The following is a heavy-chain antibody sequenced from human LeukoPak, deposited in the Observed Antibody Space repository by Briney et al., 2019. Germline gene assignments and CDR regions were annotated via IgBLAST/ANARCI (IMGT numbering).Heavy chain of an antibody. J-gene: IGHJ6*02. CDR1: GYTFTSYD. Sequence: ASVKVSCKASGYTFTSYDFNWVRQATGQRPEWMGWMSPNSGDTGYAQKFQDRVTMTRNTSLSTAYMELSSLRSDDTAVYYCARGGSSSWHVYYYGMDVWGQGTTVTVSS. CDR2: MSPNSGDT. V-gene: IGHV1-8*01. D-gene: IGHD6-13*01. CDR3: ARGGSSSWHVYYYGMDV.